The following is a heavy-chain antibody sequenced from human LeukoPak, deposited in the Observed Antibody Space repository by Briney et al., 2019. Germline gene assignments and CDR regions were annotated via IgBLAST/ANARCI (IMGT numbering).Heavy chain of an antibody. Sequence: GASVKVSCKASGGTFTSYAISWVRQAPGQGLEWMGRIIPIFGTTNYAQKFQGRVTITTDESTSTAYMELSSLRSDDTAVYYCARDRRVGATNWFDPWGQGTLVTVSS. CDR3: ARDRRVGATNWFDP. CDR2: IIPIFGTT. V-gene: IGHV1-69*05. CDR1: GGTFTSYA. J-gene: IGHJ5*02. D-gene: IGHD1-26*01.